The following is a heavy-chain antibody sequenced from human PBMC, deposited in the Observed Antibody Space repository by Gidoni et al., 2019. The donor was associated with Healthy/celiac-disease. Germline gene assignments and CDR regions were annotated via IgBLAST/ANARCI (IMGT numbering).Heavy chain of an antibody. J-gene: IGHJ4*02. V-gene: IGHV3-49*03. CDR1: GFTFGDYA. CDR2: IRSKAYGGTT. Sequence: ESGGGLVQPGRSLRLSCTASGFTFGDYAMSWFRQAPGKGLEWVGFIRSKAYGGTTEYAASVKGRFTISRDDSKSIAYLQMNSLKTEDTAVYYCTRARAGTYWGQGTLVTVSS. CDR3: TRARAGTY. D-gene: IGHD6-19*01.